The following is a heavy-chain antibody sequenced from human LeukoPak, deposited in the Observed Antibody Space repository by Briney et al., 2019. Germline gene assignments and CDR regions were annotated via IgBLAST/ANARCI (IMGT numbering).Heavy chain of an antibody. CDR2: IYYSGST. Sequence: ASETLSLTCTVSGGSISSSSYYWGWFRQPPGKGLEWIGGIYYSGSTYYNPSLKSRVTISVDTSKNQFSLKLSSVTAADTAVYYCARQRVAAANNWFDPWGQGTLVTVSS. D-gene: IGHD6-13*01. J-gene: IGHJ5*02. CDR1: GGSISSSSYY. CDR3: ARQRVAAANNWFDP. V-gene: IGHV4-39*01.